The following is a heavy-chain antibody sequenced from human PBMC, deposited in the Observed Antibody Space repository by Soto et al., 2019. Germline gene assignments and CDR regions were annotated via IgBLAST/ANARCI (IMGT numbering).Heavy chain of an antibody. V-gene: IGHV1-69*13. CDR3: ARGEDYGSASPIKVYYYGMDV. Sequence: SVKVSCKASGGTFSSYAISWVRQAPGQGPEWMGGIIPIFGTANYAQKFQGRVTITADESTSTAYMELSSLRSEDTAVYYCARGEDYGSASPIKVYYYGMDVWGQGTTVTVSS. J-gene: IGHJ6*02. D-gene: IGHD3-10*01. CDR1: GGTFSSYA. CDR2: IIPIFGTA.